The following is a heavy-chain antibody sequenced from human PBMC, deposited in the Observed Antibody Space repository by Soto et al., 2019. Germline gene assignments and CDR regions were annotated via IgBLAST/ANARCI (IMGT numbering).Heavy chain of an antibody. J-gene: IGHJ4*02. CDR1: GFTFSNYW. CDR3: VRGEGDYYDRNVYLRRH. D-gene: IGHD3-22*01. Sequence: EVQLVESGGGLVQPGGSLRLSCAVSGFTFSNYWMHWVRQAPGKGLVWVSRLKRDGSGTMYADSVKGRLTISRDKAKNTMYLQMNSLRSEDTAVYYCVRGEGDYYDRNVYLRRHWGQGTLVTVSS. V-gene: IGHV3-74*03. CDR2: LKRDGSGT.